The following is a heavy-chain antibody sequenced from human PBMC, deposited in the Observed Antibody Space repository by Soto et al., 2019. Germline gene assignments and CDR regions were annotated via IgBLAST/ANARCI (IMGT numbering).Heavy chain of an antibody. CDR3: APRPGGGGY. CDR1: GFTVSNNY. V-gene: IGHV3-53*01. Sequence: EVQLVESGGGLIQPGGSLRLSCAVSGFTVSNNYMSWVRQAPGKGLEGVSVIYSGGYTAYGDSVKGRFTISRDNSKNTLYLQMKRRGAGGPAVYSGAPRPGGGGYWGQGTLVTVSS. CDR2: IYSGGYT. D-gene: IGHD3-10*01. J-gene: IGHJ4*02.